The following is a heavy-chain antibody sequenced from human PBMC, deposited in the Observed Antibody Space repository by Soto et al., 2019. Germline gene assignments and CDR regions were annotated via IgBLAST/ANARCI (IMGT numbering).Heavy chain of an antibody. CDR3: AKAPPKQQRPLYSYYMDV. V-gene: IGHV3-23*01. CDR1: GFTFSSYA. Sequence: GGSLRLSCAASGFTFSSYAMSWVRQAPGKGLEWVSAISGSGGSTYYADSVKGRFTISRDNSKNTLYLQMNSLRAGDTAVYYCAKAPPKQQRPLYSYYMDVWGKGTTVTVSS. CDR2: ISGSGGST. J-gene: IGHJ6*03. D-gene: IGHD6-13*01.